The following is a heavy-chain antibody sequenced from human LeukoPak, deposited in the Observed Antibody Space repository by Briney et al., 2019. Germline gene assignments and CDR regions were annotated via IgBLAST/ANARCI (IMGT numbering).Heavy chain of an antibody. Sequence: ASVKVSCKASGYTFTSYYMHWVRQAPGQGLEWMGIINPSGGSTSYAQKFQGRVTMTRDTSTSTVYMELSSLRSEDTAVYYCARASYLQWELRPGGAFDIWGQGTMVTVSS. V-gene: IGHV1-46*01. CDR1: GYTFTSYY. CDR3: ARASYLQWELRPGGAFDI. CDR2: INPSGGST. J-gene: IGHJ3*02. D-gene: IGHD1-26*01.